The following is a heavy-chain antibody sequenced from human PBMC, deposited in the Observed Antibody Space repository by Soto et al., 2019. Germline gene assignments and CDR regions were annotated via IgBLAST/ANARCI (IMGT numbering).Heavy chain of an antibody. Sequence: ASVKVSCKASGYTFTSYCISWVRQAPGQGLEWMGWISAYNGNTNYAQKLQGRVTMTTDTSTSTAYMELRSRRSDDTAVYYCARDLGDRSGPFRRDFDYWGQGXLVTVSS. D-gene: IGHD6-19*01. J-gene: IGHJ4*02. CDR3: ARDLGDRSGPFRRDFDY. V-gene: IGHV1-18*01. CDR1: GYTFTSYC. CDR2: ISAYNGNT.